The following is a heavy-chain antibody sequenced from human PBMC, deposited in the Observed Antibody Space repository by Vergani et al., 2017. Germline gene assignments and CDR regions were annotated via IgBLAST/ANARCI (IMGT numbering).Heavy chain of an antibody. CDR1: GFTFSSYG. D-gene: IGHD3-22*01. CDR2: IRYDGSNK. J-gene: IGHJ5*02. CDR3: AKXADFDYYDPGWFDP. V-gene: IGHV3-30*02. Sequence: QVQLVESGGGVVQPGGSLTLSCAASGFTFSSYGMHWVRQAPGKGLEWVAFIRYDGSNKYYADSVKGRFTISRDNSKNTLYLQMNSLRAEDTAVYYCAKXADFDYYDPGWFDPWGQGTLVTVSS.